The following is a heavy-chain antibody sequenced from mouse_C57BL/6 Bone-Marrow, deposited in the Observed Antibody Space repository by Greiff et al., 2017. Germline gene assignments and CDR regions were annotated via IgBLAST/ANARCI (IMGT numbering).Heavy chain of an antibody. CDR3: ASPPNYYGSSPWFAY. D-gene: IGHD1-1*01. Sequence: VQLQQSVAELVRPEASVKLSCTASGFNIKNTYMHWVKQRPEQGLEWIGRIDPANGNTKYAPKFQGKATISADTSSNTAYLQLSSLTSEDTAIYYCASPPNYYGSSPWFAYWGQGTLVTVSA. CDR1: GFNIKNTY. V-gene: IGHV14-3*01. J-gene: IGHJ3*01. CDR2: IDPANGNT.